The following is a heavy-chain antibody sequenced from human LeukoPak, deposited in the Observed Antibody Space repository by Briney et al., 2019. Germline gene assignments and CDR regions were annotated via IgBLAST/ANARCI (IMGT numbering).Heavy chain of an antibody. CDR1: GGSINNYY. CDR2: IYYSGST. Sequence: PSETLSLTCSVSGGSINNYYWSWIRQSPGKGLEWIGYIYYSGSTKYNPSLKSRVSVSVDTSKNQFSLKLSSVTAADTAVYYCARDAQDYFDYWGQGTLVTVSS. J-gene: IGHJ4*02. CDR3: ARDAQDYFDY. V-gene: IGHV4-59*12.